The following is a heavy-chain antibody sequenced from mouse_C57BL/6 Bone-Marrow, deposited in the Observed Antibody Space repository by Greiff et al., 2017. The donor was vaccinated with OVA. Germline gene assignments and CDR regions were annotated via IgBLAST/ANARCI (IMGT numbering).Heavy chain of an antibody. D-gene: IGHD1-1*02. CDR3: AKLWAMDF. CDR2: IWRGGST. CDR1: GFSLTSYG. J-gene: IGHJ4*01. Sequence: VQLVESGPGLVQPSQSLSITCTVSGFSLTSYGVHWVRQSPGKGLEWLGVIWRGGSTDYNAAFMSGLSITTDNSKSHVFFNLISLQADDTAIYYCAKLWAMDFWGQGTSVTVPS. V-gene: IGHV2-5*01.